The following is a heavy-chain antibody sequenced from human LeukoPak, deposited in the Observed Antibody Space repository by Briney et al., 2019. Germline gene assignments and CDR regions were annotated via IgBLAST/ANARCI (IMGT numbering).Heavy chain of an antibody. V-gene: IGHV4-38-2*01. CDR3: ARHIYDFWSGYEDY. CDR2: IYHSGST. Sequence: SETLSLTCAVSGYSISSGYYWGWIRQPPGKGLEWIGSIYHSGSTYYNPSLKSRLTISVDTSKNQFSLKLSSVTAADTAVYYCARHIYDFWSGYEDYWGQGTLVTVSS. D-gene: IGHD3-3*01. J-gene: IGHJ4*02. CDR1: GYSISSGYY.